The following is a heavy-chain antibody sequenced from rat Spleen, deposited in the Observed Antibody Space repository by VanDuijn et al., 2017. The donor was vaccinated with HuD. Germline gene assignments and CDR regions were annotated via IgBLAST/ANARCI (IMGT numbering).Heavy chain of an antibody. V-gene: IGHV5-29*01. CDR3: ARRHYGYTDYFDY. CDR2: LSYDGHTT. CDR1: GFTFSNYG. D-gene: IGHD1-11*01. Sequence: EVQLVESGGGLVQPGRSLKLSCAASGFTFSNYGMAWVRQAPTKGLEWVATLSYDGHTTYYRDSVKGRFTISRDIAKSTLYLQMDSLGSEDTATYYCARRHYGYTDYFDYWGQGVMVTVSS. J-gene: IGHJ2*01.